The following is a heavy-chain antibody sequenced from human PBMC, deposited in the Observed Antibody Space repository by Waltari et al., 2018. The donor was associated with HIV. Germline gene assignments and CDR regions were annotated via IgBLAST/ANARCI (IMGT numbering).Heavy chain of an antibody. Sequence: VQLVVSGGALVTPGGSLHISCAVSALTFKTAWLSWCRQAPGKGLQWLGHIRSKTDGGATDYAAPLSGRFAISTDDFNNTMFLEMKTLKVDDTAVYYCTTFEMGTTRNFWGQGTLVTVSS. J-gene: IGHJ4*02. CDR2: IRSKTDGGAT. CDR1: ALTFKTAW. D-gene: IGHD1-26*01. V-gene: IGHV3-15*02. CDR3: TTFEMGTTRNF.